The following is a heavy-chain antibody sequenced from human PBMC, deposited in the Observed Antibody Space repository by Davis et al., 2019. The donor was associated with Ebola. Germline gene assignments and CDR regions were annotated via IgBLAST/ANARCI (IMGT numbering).Heavy chain of an antibody. V-gene: IGHV4-59*01. CDR1: GVTISSYY. D-gene: IGHD3-9*01. Sequence: SETLSLTCTASGVTISSYYWSWIRQPPGKGLAWIGYIYYSGSTNYNPSLKSRVTISVDTSKNQFSLKLSYVTAADKAVYYCSRRRADYYDVLSRRFYFDYWGQGILVTVSS. CDR2: IYYSGST. J-gene: IGHJ4*02. CDR3: SRRRADYYDVLSRRFYFDY.